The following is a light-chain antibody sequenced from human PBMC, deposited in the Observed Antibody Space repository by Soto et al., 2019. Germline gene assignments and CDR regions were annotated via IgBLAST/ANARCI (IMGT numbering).Light chain of an antibody. CDR2: GAS. J-gene: IGKJ4*02. Sequence: EIVLTQSPATLSLSPWEMATLSCRASQSLSKSLVWYQQKPGQAPRLLIDGASNRATGIPARFSGSGSGTDFTLTISSLEPEDFAVYFCQQRSSWPLTFGGGTKVDIK. V-gene: IGKV3-11*01. CDR3: QQRSSWPLT. CDR1: QSLSKS.